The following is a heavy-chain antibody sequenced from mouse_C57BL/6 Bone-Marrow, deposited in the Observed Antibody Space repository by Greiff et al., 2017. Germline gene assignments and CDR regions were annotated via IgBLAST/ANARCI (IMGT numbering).Heavy chain of an antibody. J-gene: IGHJ2*01. Sequence: EVMLVESGGGLVQPKGSLKLSCAASGFTFNTYAMHWVRQAPGKGLEWVARIRSKSSNYATYYADSVKARFTIPRDDSKSMLNLQMNHLKTEDTAMYYCVRDRDGYFDYWGQGTTLTVSS. CDR2: IRSKSSNYAT. V-gene: IGHV10-3*01. CDR1: GFTFNTYA. CDR3: VRDRDGYFDY.